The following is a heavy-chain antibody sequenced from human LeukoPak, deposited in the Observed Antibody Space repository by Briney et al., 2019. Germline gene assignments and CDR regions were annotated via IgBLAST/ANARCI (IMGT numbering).Heavy chain of an antibody. V-gene: IGHV4-4*09. CDR2: IHSTGTT. D-gene: IGHD5-24*01. CDR3: ARHARRDAYNPNDY. Sequence: PSETLSLSCTVSGGSISSYYWSWIRQPPGKELQWIGYIHSTGTTKFNPSLESRVTMSVDTSKNQFSLKLSSVTAADTAVYYCARHARRDAYNPNDYWGQGTTVTVSS. J-gene: IGHJ4*03. CDR1: GGSISSYY.